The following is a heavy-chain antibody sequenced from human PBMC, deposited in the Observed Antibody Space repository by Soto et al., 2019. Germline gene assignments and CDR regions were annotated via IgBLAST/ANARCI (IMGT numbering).Heavy chain of an antibody. V-gene: IGHV3-23*01. CDR3: AKGDENWVGTAHDAFDI. CDR1: GFTFSSYA. CDR2: ISGSGGST. D-gene: IGHD2-21*02. J-gene: IGHJ3*02. Sequence: GGSLRLSCAASGFTFSSYAMSWVRQAPGKGLEWVSAISGSGGSTYYADSVKGRFTISRDNSKNTLYLQMNSLRAEDTAVYYSAKGDENWVGTAHDAFDIWGQGTMVTVSS.